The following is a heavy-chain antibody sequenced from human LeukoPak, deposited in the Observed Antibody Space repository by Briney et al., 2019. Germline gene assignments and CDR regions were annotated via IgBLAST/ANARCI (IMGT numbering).Heavy chain of an antibody. Sequence: SETLSLPCTVSGGSISSFFWSWIRQPPGKGLEWIGYIYYSGSTNYNPSLKSRVTISVDSSKNQFSLKLSSVTAADTAVYYCARDYQGGYGDKTVDYWGQGTLVTVSS. V-gene: IGHV4-59*01. CDR3: ARDYQGGYGDKTVDY. CDR1: GGSISSFF. CDR2: IYYSGST. J-gene: IGHJ4*02. D-gene: IGHD5-18*01.